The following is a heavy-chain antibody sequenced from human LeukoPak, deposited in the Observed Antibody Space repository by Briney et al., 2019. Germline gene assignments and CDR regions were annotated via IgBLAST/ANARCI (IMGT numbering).Heavy chain of an antibody. V-gene: IGHV3-74*01. CDR3: ARAPMSYDSSGFGGAFDI. CDR2: INTDGSGT. CDR1: GFTFNTHW. J-gene: IGHJ3*02. Sequence: PGGSLRLSCAASGFTFNTHWMHWVRQAPGKGLVWVSRINTDGSGTTYADSVKGRFTISRDNAKNTVYLQMNSLRAEDTAVYYCARAPMSYDSSGFGGAFDIWGQGTMVTVSS. D-gene: IGHD3-22*01.